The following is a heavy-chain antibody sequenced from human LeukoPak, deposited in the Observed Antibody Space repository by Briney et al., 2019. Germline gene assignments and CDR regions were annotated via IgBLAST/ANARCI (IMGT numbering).Heavy chain of an antibody. V-gene: IGHV3-23*01. J-gene: IGHJ6*03. CDR3: AKASSSWYEYYYYYYMDV. CDR1: GFSFSSHG. CDR2: ISGSGGST. D-gene: IGHD6-13*01. Sequence: GGSLRLSCVASGFSFSSHGMSWVRQAPGKGLEWVSAISGSGGSTYYADSVKGRFTISRDNSKNTLYLQMNSLRAEDTAVYYCAKASSSWYEYYYYYYMDVWGKGTTVTISS.